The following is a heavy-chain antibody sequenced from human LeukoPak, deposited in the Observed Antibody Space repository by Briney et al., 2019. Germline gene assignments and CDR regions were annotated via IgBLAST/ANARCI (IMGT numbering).Heavy chain of an antibody. D-gene: IGHD2-15*01. CDR3: AKDSPHCSGASCYADFDY. CDR1: GFTFSSYA. CDR2: ISGSGGST. J-gene: IGHJ4*02. V-gene: IGHV3-23*01. Sequence: PGGSLRLSCAASGFTFSSYAMSWVRQAPGKGLEWVSAISGSGGSTYYADSVKGRFTISRDNSKNTLYLQMNSLRAEDTAVYYCAKDSPHCSGASCYADFDYWGQGILVTVSS.